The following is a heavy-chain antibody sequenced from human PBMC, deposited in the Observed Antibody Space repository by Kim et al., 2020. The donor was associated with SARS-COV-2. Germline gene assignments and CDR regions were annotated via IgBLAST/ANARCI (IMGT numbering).Heavy chain of an antibody. Sequence: GGSLRLSCVASGFTFSSYGMHWVRQAPGKGLEWVAVISYDGSNKYYADSVKGRFTISRDNSKNTLYLQMNSLRAEDTAVYYCAKDGRGLYYYDSSGYLNYWGQGTLVTVSS. CDR2: ISYDGSNK. D-gene: IGHD3-22*01. CDR1: GFTFSSYG. J-gene: IGHJ4*02. V-gene: IGHV3-30*18. CDR3: AKDGRGLYYYDSSGYLNY.